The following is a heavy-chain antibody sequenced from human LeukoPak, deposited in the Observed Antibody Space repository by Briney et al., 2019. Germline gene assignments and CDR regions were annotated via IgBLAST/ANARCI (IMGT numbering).Heavy chain of an antibody. CDR2: INPNSSGT. CDR1: GYTFTRYF. D-gene: IGHD4-23*01. V-gene: IGHV1-46*01. Sequence: GASVKVSCKASGYTFTRYFIHWVRQAPGQGLEWMGIINPNSSGTTFAQKFQGRVTMTRDTSTSTVYMELSSLRSDDTAVYYCVRDFYGGNSNGPDHWGQGTLVTVSS. CDR3: VRDFYGGNSNGPDH. J-gene: IGHJ4*02.